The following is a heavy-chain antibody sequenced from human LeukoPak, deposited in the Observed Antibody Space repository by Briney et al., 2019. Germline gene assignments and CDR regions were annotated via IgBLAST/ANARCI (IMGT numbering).Heavy chain of an antibody. CDR2: IIANNHTP. J-gene: IGHJ3*02. Sequence: GAAVRVSYKASGYTFSKVGIAWVRQAPGQGGEGVGCIIANNHTPQSAQHLQCRFTVTTSRSTSTAFMQLRSLRHDDTAVYYCARGDGGNPWDAFDIWGQGTMVTVSS. CDR1: GYTFSKVG. V-gene: IGHV1-18*01. D-gene: IGHD4-23*01. CDR3: ARGDGGNPWDAFDI.